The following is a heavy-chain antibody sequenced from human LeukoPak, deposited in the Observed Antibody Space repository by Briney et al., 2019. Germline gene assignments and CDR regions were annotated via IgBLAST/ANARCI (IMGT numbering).Heavy chain of an antibody. J-gene: IGHJ4*02. CDR3: ARDRTMVRGVPAFDY. CDR2: IYSGGST. CDR1: GFTVSSNY. D-gene: IGHD3-10*01. Sequence: GGSLRLSCAASGFTVSSNYMSWVRQAPGKGLEWVSVIYSGGSTYYADSVKGRFTTSRDNSKNTLYLQMNSPRAEDTAVYYCARDRTMVRGVPAFDYWGQGTLVTVSS. V-gene: IGHV3-66*01.